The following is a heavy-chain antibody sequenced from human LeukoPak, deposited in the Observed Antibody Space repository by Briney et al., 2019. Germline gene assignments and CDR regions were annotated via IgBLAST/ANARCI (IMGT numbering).Heavy chain of an antibody. CDR2: VSAYNGNT. J-gene: IGHJ3*02. Sequence: ASVKVSCKASGYTFTSYGISWVRPAPGQGLEWMGWVSAYNGNTNYAQKLQGRVTMTTDTSTSTAYMELRSLRSDDTAVYYCARDQGDIVVVPDAFDIWGQGTMVTVSS. CDR3: ARDQGDIVVVPDAFDI. CDR1: GYTFTSYG. V-gene: IGHV1-18*04. D-gene: IGHD2-2*01.